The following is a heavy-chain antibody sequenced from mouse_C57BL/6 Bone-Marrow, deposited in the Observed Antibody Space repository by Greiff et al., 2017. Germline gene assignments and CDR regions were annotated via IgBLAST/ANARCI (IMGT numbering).Heavy chain of an antibody. D-gene: IGHD2-4*01. Sequence: QQSCKAFGYTFTSYGISWVKQRTGQGLEWIGEIYPRSGNTYYNEKFKGKATLTADKSSSTAYMELRSLTSEAAAVYFCARLEGYYDYDGDWGQGTTLTVSS. V-gene: IGHV1-81*01. CDR1: GYTFTSYG. J-gene: IGHJ2*01. CDR3: ARLEGYYDYDGD. CDR2: IYPRSGNT.